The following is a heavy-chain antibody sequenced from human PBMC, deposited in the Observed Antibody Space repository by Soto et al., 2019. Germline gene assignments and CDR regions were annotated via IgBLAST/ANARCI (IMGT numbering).Heavy chain of an antibody. CDR1: GYSISSGYY. J-gene: IGHJ4*02. CDR3: ARAGRDGYNHDY. V-gene: IGHV4-38-2*01. D-gene: IGHD5-12*01. CDR2: IYHSGST. Sequence: PSETLSLTCAVSGYSISSGYYWGWIRQPPGKGLEWIGSIYHSGSTYYNPSPKSRVTISVDTSKNQFSLKLSSVTAADTAVYYCARAGRDGYNHDYWGQGTLVTVSS.